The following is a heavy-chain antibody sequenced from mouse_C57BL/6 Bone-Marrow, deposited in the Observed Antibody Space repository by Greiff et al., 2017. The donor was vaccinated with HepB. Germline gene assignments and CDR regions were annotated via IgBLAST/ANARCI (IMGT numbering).Heavy chain of an antibody. V-gene: IGHV5-4*01. D-gene: IGHD1-1*02. CDR2: ISDGGSYT. J-gene: IGHJ3*01. Sequence: EVQLVESGGGLVKPGGSLKLSCAASGFTFSSYAMSWVRQTPEKRLEWVATISDGGSYTYYPDNVKGRFTISRDNAKNNLYLQMSHLKSEDTAMYYCAIEGYMGLFAYWGQGTLVTVSA. CDR1: GFTFSSYA. CDR3: AIEGYMGLFAY.